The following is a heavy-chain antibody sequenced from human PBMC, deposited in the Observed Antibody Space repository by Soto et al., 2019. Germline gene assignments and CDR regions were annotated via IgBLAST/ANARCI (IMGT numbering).Heavy chain of an antibody. J-gene: IGHJ4*02. CDR3: ARDRTQQTSFDH. CDR1: GGSISSTIYY. CDR2: IYYSGST. D-gene: IGHD2-15*01. Sequence: ETLSLTCTVSGGSISSTIYYWGWIRQPPGKGLEWIGSIYYSGSTYYNPSLQSRVTISVDTSKNKFSLKLSSVTAADTAVYYCARDRTQQTSFDHWGQGNMVTVYS. V-gene: IGHV4-39*01.